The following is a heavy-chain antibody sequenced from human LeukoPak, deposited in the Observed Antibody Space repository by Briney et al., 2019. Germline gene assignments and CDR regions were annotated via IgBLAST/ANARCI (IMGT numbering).Heavy chain of an antibody. J-gene: IGHJ4*02. D-gene: IGHD6-13*01. CDR2: ISYDGSNK. V-gene: IGHV3-30*18. CDR3: AKDHSTGYSSRWYYFDY. Sequence: GGSLRLSCAASGFTFSSYGMHWVRQAPGKGLEWVAVISYDGSNKYYADSVKGRFTISRDNSKNTLYLQMNSLRAEDTAVYYCAKDHSTGYSSRWYYFDYWGQGTLVTVSS. CDR1: GFTFSSYG.